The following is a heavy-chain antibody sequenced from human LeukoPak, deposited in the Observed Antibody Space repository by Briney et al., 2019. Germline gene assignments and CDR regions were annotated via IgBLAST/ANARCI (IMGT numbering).Heavy chain of an antibody. CDR3: ARDGDCTNGVCYTDY. V-gene: IGHV3-66*01. CDR1: GFTVSSNY. Sequence: PGGSLRLSCAASGFTVSSNYMSWVRQAPGKGLEWVSVIYSGGSTYYADSVKGRFTISRDNSKNTLYLQMNSLRAEDTAVYYCARDGDCTNGVCYTDYWGQRTLVTVSS. D-gene: IGHD2-8*01. J-gene: IGHJ4*02. CDR2: IYSGGST.